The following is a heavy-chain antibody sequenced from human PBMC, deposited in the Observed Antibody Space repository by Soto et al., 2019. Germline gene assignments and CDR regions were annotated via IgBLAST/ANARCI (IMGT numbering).Heavy chain of an antibody. J-gene: IGHJ6*02. CDR3: ARDWSGVRGKGYYYYGMDV. Sequence: QVQLVQSGAEVKKPGSSVKVSCKASGGTFSSYTISWVRQAPGQGLEWMGRIIPILGIANYAQKFQGRVTITADKSTSTAYMELSSLRSEDTAVYYCARDWSGVRGKGYYYYGMDVWGQGTTVTVSS. CDR2: IIPILGIA. V-gene: IGHV1-69*08. D-gene: IGHD3-10*01. CDR1: GGTFSSYT.